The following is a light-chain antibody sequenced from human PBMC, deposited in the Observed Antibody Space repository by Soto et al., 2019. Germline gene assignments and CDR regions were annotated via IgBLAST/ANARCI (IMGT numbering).Light chain of an antibody. J-gene: IGKJ5*01. CDR3: QKYNNWPPV. CDR2: DVS. Sequence: EVVLTQAPAKLSFSPGEKATLSCRASQSVSRYLAWYQPKPGQAPRLLIYDVSTRATGVPAMFSGSGSGTEFTLAISSPQSEDFAAYYSQKYNNWPPVVGPGTRLENK. V-gene: IGKV3-15*01. CDR1: QSVSRY.